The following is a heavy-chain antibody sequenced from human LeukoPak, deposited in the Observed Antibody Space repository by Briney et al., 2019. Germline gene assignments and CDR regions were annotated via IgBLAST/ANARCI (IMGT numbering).Heavy chain of an antibody. CDR1: GFTFSSYG. CDR3: ARDYQPTYGDYTPDAFDI. J-gene: IGHJ3*02. V-gene: IGHV3-23*01. D-gene: IGHD4-17*01. CDR2: ISGSGGST. Sequence: PGGTLRLSCAASGFTFSSYGMSWVRQAPGKGLEWVSAISGSGGSTYYADSVKGRFTISRDNAKNSLYLQMNSLRAEDTAVYYCARDYQPTYGDYTPDAFDIWGQGTMVTVSS.